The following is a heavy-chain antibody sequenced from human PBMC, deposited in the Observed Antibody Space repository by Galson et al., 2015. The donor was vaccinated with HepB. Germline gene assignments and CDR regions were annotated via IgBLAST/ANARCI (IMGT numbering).Heavy chain of an antibody. D-gene: IGHD3-22*01. Sequence: SVKVSCKASGGTFSSYAISWVRQAPGQGLEWMGGIIPIFGTANYAQKFQGRVTITADESTSTAYMELSSLRSEDTAVYYCARDEGYYYDSSGYYPGYWGQGTLVTVSS. J-gene: IGHJ4*02. CDR2: IIPIFGTA. V-gene: IGHV1-69*13. CDR3: ARDEGYYYDSSGYYPGY. CDR1: GGTFSSYA.